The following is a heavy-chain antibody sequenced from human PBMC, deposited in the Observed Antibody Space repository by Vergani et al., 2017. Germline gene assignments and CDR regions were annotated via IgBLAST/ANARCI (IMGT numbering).Heavy chain of an antibody. J-gene: IGHJ4*01. V-gene: IGHV4-30-2*01. D-gene: IGHD2-2*01. CDR1: GGSISSGGYS. CDR3: AGEDRYCSGTGCYQG. CDR2: IYHSGST. Sequence: QLQLQESGSGLVKPSQTLSLTCAVSGGSISSGGYSWSWIRQPPGKGLEWIGYIYHSGSTYYNPSLKSRVTISVDRSKNQFSLKLSSVTAADTAVYYCAGEDRYCSGTGCYQGGGQGTLVAVS.